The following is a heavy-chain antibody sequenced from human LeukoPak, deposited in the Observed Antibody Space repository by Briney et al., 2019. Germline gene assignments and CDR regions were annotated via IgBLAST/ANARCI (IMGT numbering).Heavy chain of an antibody. CDR2: ISAYNGNT. Sequence: GASVKVSCKASGYTFTTYGITWVRQAPGQGLEWMGWISAYNGNTNYAQKLQGRVTMTTDTSTSTAYMELRSLRSDDTAVYYCARGHWEGSGSYYHDQDSWGQGTLVTVFS. CDR1: GYTFTTYG. D-gene: IGHD3-10*01. V-gene: IGHV1-18*01. J-gene: IGHJ4*02. CDR3: ARGHWEGSGSYYHDQDS.